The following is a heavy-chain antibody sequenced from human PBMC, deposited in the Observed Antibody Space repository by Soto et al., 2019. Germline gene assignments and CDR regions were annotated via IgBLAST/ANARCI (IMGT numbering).Heavy chain of an antibody. V-gene: IGHV4-34*01. D-gene: IGHD3-16*01. J-gene: IGHJ6*02. Sequence: PSETLSLTCAVYGGSFSGYYWSWIRQPPGKGLEWIGEINHSGSTNYNPSLKSRVTISVDTSKNQFSLKLSSVTAADTAVYYCARVWGWPYYYYGMDVWGQGTTVTVSS. CDR3: ARVWGWPYYYYGMDV. CDR2: INHSGST. CDR1: GGSFSGYY.